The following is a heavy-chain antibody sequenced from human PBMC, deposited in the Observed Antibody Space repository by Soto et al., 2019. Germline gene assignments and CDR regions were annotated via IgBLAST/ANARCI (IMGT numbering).Heavy chain of an antibody. Sequence: EVHLVESGGGLVQPGGSLRLSCTASGFIVSDTYVNWVRQAPGKGLEWVSVISNRGDTHYADSVRGRFSLSRDISDNTLHLQMNNLRVEDTAVYYCAREPRYCRGGSCSITGDAYDIWGQGTMVTGSS. D-gene: IGHD2-15*01. CDR2: ISNRGDT. J-gene: IGHJ3*02. CDR3: AREPRYCRGGSCSITGDAYDI. V-gene: IGHV3-66*01. CDR1: GFIVSDTY.